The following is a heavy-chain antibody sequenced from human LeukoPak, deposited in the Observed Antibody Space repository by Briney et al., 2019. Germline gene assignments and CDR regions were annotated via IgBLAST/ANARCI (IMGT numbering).Heavy chain of an antibody. CDR3: ARGSSGYHFDY. CDR1: GFTFSSYA. Sequence: SGGSLRLSCAASGFTFSSYAISWVRQAPGKGLEWVSAISGSGGSTYYADSVKGRFTISRDSSKNTVYLQMNSLRAEDTAVYYCARGSSGYHFDYWGQGTLVTVSS. CDR2: ISGSGGST. V-gene: IGHV3-23*01. J-gene: IGHJ4*02. D-gene: IGHD3-22*01.